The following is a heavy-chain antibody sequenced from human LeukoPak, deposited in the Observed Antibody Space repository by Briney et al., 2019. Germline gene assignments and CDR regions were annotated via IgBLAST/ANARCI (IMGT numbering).Heavy chain of an antibody. CDR2: MNPNSGNT. CDR1: GYTFTSYD. D-gene: IGHD6-19*01. V-gene: IGHV1-8*01. CDR3: ARGVRRVHSSGWYYFDY. Sequence: ASVKVSCKASGYTFTSYDINWVRQATGQGLEWMGWMNPNSGNTGYAQKFQGRVTMTRNTSISTAYMELSSLRSEDTAVYYCARGVRRVHSSGWYYFDYWGQGTLVTVSS. J-gene: IGHJ4*02.